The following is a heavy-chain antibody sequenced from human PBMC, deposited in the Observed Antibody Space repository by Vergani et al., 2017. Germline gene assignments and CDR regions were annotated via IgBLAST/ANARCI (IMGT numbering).Heavy chain of an antibody. CDR1: GGSISSGGYY. J-gene: IGHJ6*03. Sequence: QVQLQESGPGLVKPSQTLSLTCTVSGGSISSGGYYWSWIRQHPGKGLEWIGYIYYSGSTYYNPSLKSRVTISVDTSKNQFSLELSSVTAADTAVYDCARTAFLLGVVPAARNYYYYYMDVWGKGTTVTVSS. V-gene: IGHV4-31*03. CDR3: ARTAFLLGVVPAARNYYYYYMDV. CDR2: IYYSGST. D-gene: IGHD2-2*01.